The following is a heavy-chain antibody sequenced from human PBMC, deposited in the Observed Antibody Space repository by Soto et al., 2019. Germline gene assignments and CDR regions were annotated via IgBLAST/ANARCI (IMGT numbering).Heavy chain of an antibody. CDR3: ARREIQGPIDY. D-gene: IGHD1-26*01. Sequence: QVQLQESGPGLVKPSDTLSLTCAVSGYSISSSNWWGWIRQPPGKGLEWIGYIYYSGTTYYNPSLKSRVTMSVDPAKNQVSLKLTSVTAVDTAVYYCARREIQGPIDYRGQGTLVTVSS. CDR2: IYYSGTT. V-gene: IGHV4-28*01. J-gene: IGHJ4*02. CDR1: GYSISSSNW.